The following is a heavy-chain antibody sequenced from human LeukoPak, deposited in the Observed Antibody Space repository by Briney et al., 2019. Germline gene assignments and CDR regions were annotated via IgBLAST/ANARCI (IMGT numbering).Heavy chain of an antibody. V-gene: IGHV4-59*01. D-gene: IGHD5-18*01. Sequence: SETLSLTCTVSGGSISSYYWNWIRQPPGKGLEWIGYIHYNEGTKYNPSPKSRVTISVDTSKNQISLNLNSVTAADTAVYYCAREHYSYGFAYWGQGTLVTVSS. J-gene: IGHJ4*02. CDR3: AREHYSYGFAY. CDR1: GGSISSYY. CDR2: IHYNEGT.